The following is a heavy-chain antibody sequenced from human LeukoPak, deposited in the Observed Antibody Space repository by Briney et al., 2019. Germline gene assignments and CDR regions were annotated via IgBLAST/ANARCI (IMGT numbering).Heavy chain of an antibody. CDR2: IYYSGST. J-gene: IGHJ4*02. Sequence: PSETLSLTCTVSGGSISGYYWSRIRQPPGKGLEWIGYIYYSGSTNYNPSLKSRVTISVDTSKNQFSLKLSSVTAADTAVYYCAREMVKPRAPGHFGYWGQGTLVTVSS. D-gene: IGHD2-8*01. V-gene: IGHV4-59*12. CDR1: GGSISGYY. CDR3: AREMVKPRAPGHFGY.